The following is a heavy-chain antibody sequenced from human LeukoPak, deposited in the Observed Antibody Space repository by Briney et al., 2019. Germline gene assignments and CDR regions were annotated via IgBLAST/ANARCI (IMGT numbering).Heavy chain of an antibody. CDR1: GFTFSSYA. D-gene: IGHD4-11*01. Sequence: GGSLRLSCAASGFTFSSYAIHWVRQAPGKGLEWVALISYDGSNKYYADSVKGRFTISRDNSKNTLYLQMNSLRPEDTAVYYCAKSPIKSRSYYSNHPSGGYWGQGTLVTVSS. CDR3: AKSPIKSRSYYSNHPSGGY. J-gene: IGHJ4*02. V-gene: IGHV3-30-3*02. CDR2: ISYDGSNK.